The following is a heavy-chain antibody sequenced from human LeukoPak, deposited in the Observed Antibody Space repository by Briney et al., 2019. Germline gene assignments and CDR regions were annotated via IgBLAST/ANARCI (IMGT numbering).Heavy chain of an antibody. D-gene: IGHD6-6*01. CDR2: ISYDGSNK. Sequence: PGGSLRLSCAASGFTFSSYGMRWVSQAPGKGLEWVAVISYDGSNKYYADSVKGRFTISRDNSKNTLYLQMNSLRAEDTAVYYCARGRRGIAARLHDYWGQGTLVTVSS. CDR3: ARGRRGIAARLHDY. J-gene: IGHJ4*02. CDR1: GFTFSSYG. V-gene: IGHV3-30*19.